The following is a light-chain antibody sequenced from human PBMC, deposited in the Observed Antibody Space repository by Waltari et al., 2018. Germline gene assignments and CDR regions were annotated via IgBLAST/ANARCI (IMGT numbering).Light chain of an antibody. J-gene: IGLJ2*01. CDR2: DND. CDR3: GTWDSSLTAVV. CDR1: SSNLESNS. V-gene: IGLV1-51*01. Sequence: SVLTQPPSVSAAPGPRTTISCYGRSSNLESNSVSWYRQHPGTAPKLLIYDNDKRPSGIPDRFSGSKSGTSATLGITGLQTGDEADYYCGTWDSSLTAVVFGGGTKLTVL.